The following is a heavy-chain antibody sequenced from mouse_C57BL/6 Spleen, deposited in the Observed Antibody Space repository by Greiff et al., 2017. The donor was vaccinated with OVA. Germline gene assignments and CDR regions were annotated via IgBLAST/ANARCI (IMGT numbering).Heavy chain of an antibody. V-gene: IGHV1-50*01. Sequence: QVQLQQPGAELVKPGASVKLSCKASGYTFTSYWMQWVKQRPGQGLEWIGEIDPSDSYTNYNQKFKGKATLTVDTSSSTAYMQLSSLTSEDSAVYYCARGNDGNYGLGYWGQGTTLTVSA. CDR1: GYTFTSYW. CDR2: IDPSDSYT. D-gene: IGHD2-1*01. J-gene: IGHJ2*01. CDR3: ARGNDGNYGLGY.